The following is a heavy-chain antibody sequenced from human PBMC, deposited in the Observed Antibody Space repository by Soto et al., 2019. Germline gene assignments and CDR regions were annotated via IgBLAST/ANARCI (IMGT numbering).Heavy chain of an antibody. J-gene: IGHJ3*02. CDR1: GGTFNTYT. D-gene: IGHD2-2*01. Sequence: QVHLVQSGAEVKTPGSSVKVSCKAAGGTFNTYTLIWVRQAPGHGLEWMGRIIPMLTVTNYAQKLQGRVTRTAEQSTGTALIELTSLRSDDTAIYYCSIGSWSAETFDIWGQGTMVTVSS. V-gene: IGHV1-69*02. CDR3: SIGSWSAETFDI. CDR2: IIPMLTVT.